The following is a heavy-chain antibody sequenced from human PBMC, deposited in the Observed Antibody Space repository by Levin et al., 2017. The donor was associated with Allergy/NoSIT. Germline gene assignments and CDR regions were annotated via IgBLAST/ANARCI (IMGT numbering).Heavy chain of an antibody. J-gene: IGHJ4*02. V-gene: IGHV3-7*01. CDR2: IKKDGSEK. D-gene: IGHD2-2*01. CDR3: ARVRRYCGSSSCRTDVDY. CDR1: GFTFNEYW. Sequence: GGSLRLSCAASGFTFNEYWMSWVRQAPGKGLEWVANIKKDGSEKYYVDSVEGRFTISRDNTENSLYLQMNSLRAEDTAVYYCARVRRYCGSSSCRTDVDYWGQGTLVTVSS.